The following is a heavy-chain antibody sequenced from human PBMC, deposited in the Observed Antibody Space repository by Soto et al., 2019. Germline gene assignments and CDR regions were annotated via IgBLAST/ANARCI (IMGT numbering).Heavy chain of an antibody. J-gene: IGHJ6*03. CDR2: INAGSGNT. Sequence: ASVKVSCKASGYTSTNYGMHWVRQAPGQRLEGMGWINAGSGNTKYSQKFQGRITITRDTSASTVYMELSSLRSEDTAVYYCARDRGAYYYYMDVWGKGTTVTVSS. CDR3: ARDRGAYYYYMDV. CDR1: GYTSTNYG. V-gene: IGHV1-3*01.